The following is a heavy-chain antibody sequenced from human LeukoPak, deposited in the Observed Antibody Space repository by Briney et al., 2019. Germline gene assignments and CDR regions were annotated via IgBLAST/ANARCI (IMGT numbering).Heavy chain of an antibody. CDR3: ARVGHYYDSSGYSFFDY. V-gene: IGHV1-2*02. D-gene: IGHD3-22*01. Sequence: ASVKVSCKASGYTFSDYYMHWVRQAPGQGLEWMGWINPNSGDTNYAQKFQGRVTMTRDTSISTAYMELSRLRSDDTAVYYCARVGHYYDSSGYSFFDYWGQGTLVTVSS. J-gene: IGHJ4*02. CDR2: INPNSGDT. CDR1: GYTFSDYY.